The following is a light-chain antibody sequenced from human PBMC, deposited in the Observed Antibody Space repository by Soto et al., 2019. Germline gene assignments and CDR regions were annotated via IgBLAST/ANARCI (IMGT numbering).Light chain of an antibody. CDR2: GNN. Sequence: QSVLTQPPSVSGAPGQRVTISCTGSSSNIGAGYDVHWYQQLPGTAPKLLIYGNNNWPSGVPDRFSGSKSGTSASLAITGLQAEDEADYYCQSYDSSLSGGVFGGGTKLTVL. V-gene: IGLV1-40*01. CDR3: QSYDSSLSGGV. J-gene: IGLJ3*02. CDR1: SSNIGAGYD.